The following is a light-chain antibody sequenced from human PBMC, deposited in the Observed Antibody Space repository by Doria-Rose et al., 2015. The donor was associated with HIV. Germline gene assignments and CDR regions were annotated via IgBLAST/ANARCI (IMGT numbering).Light chain of an antibody. CDR3: HQYNNWPT. J-gene: IGKJ5*01. Sequence: TQSPETLSVSPGESATLSCRASQSVSTDLAWYQHKPGQAPRLLIWGASTRATGIPARFSGSGSGTEFTPTISSLRSEDFAIYFCHQYNNWPTFGQGTRLDIK. V-gene: IGKV3-15*01. CDR2: GAS. CDR1: QSVSTD.